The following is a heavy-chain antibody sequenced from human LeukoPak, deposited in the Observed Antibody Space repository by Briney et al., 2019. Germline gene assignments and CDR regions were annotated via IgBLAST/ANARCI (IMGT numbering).Heavy chain of an antibody. Sequence: PGGSLRLSCAASGFTFSSYGMHWVRQAPGKGLEWVSVIYSDNTIYYSDSVKGRFTISRDNSKSTLYLQMNSLRAEDTAVYYCTRDHDGFFDYWGQGTLVTVSS. J-gene: IGHJ4*02. CDR1: GFTFSSYG. D-gene: IGHD1-1*01. CDR2: IYSDNTI. V-gene: IGHV3-53*01. CDR3: TRDHDGFFDY.